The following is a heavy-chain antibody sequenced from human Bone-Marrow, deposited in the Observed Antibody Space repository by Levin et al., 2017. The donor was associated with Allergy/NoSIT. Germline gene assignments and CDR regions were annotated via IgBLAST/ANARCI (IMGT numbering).Heavy chain of an antibody. J-gene: IGHJ6*02. CDR1: AFIFDDYG. Sequence: GGSLRLSCEASAFIFDDYGMSWVRQVPGKGLEWVAGLNWNGGGAIYADSLKGRFTISRDNAKNSVYLRISRLRAEDTAVYHCAGVVSRELAYNRYFGMDLWGQGTTVTFSS. CDR3: AGVVSRELAYNRYFGMDL. V-gene: IGHV3-20*01. D-gene: IGHD3-10*01. CDR2: LNWNGGGA.